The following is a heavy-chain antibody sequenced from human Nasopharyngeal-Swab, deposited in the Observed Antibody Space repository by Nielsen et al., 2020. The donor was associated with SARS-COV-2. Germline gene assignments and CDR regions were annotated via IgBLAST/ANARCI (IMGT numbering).Heavy chain of an antibody. CDR1: GYSFTSYG. J-gene: IGHJ4*02. CDR3: ARGYCSSTSCYYFDY. CDR2: ISAYNGNT. V-gene: IGHV1-18*04. D-gene: IGHD2-2*01. Sequence: ASVKVSCKGSGYSFTSYGISWVRQAPGQGLEWMGWISAYNGNTNYAQKLQGRVTMTTDTSTSTAYMELRSLRSDDTAVYYCARGYCSSTSCYYFDYWGQGTLVTVSS.